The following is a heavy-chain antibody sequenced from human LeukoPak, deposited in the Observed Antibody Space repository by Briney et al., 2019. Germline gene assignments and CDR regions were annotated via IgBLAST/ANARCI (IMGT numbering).Heavy chain of an antibody. CDR2: IYYSGST. D-gene: IGHD3-22*01. CDR1: GGSIRTGGYH. V-gene: IGHV4-61*08. Sequence: SQTLSLTCTVSGGSIRTGGYHWSWIRQHPGKGLEWIGYIYYSGSTNYNPSLKSRVTISVDTSKNQFSLKLSSVTAADTAVYYCARLTPTDMIVVVNDYWGQGTLVTVSS. CDR3: ARLTPTDMIVVVNDY. J-gene: IGHJ4*02.